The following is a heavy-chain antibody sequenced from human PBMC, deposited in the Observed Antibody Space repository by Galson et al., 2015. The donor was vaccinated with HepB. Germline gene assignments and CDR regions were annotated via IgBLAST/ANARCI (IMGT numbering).Heavy chain of an antibody. Sequence: SLRLSCAASGFTFSGYAMHWVRQAPGKGLEWVAVISYDGSNKYYADSVKGRFTISRDNSKNTLYLQMNSLRAEDTAVYYCARDRRYCSSTSCYFTGLWNYYYYGMDVW. J-gene: IGHJ6*01. D-gene: IGHD2-2*01. V-gene: IGHV3-30*04. CDR1: GFTFSGYA. CDR2: ISYDGSNK. CDR3: ARDRRYCSSTSCYFTGLWNYYYYGMDV.